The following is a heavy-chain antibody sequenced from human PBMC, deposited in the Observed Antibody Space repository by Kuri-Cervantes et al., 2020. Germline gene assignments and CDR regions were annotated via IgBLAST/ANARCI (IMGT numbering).Heavy chain of an antibody. D-gene: IGHD5-12*01. J-gene: IGHJ6*02. V-gene: IGHV1-2*02. CDR2: INPVGGGT. Sequence: ASVKVSCKASGYTFTGYYMHWVRQAPGQGPEWMGWINPVGGGTNYAQNFQGRVTMTRDTSITTAYLEMSSLTFDDTGVYYCATPGGHSGYAYGLDVWGQGTTVTVSS. CDR3: ATPGGHSGYAYGLDV. CDR1: GYTFTGYY.